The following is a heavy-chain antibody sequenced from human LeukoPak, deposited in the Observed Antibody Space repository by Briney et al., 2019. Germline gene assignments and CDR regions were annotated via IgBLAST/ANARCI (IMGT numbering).Heavy chain of an antibody. CDR3: AGDRGGDSFDI. D-gene: IGHD2-21*01. Sequence: PSQTLSLTCTVSGGSVSSGNFYWTWIRQPAGNQLEWIGRIHTSGNTNHNPSLWSRVTISTDTSKNQFSLTLNFVTAADTAVYYCAGDRGGDSFDIWGQGTTVTVSS. J-gene: IGHJ3*02. V-gene: IGHV4-61*02. CDR2: IHTSGNT. CDR1: GGSVSSGNFY.